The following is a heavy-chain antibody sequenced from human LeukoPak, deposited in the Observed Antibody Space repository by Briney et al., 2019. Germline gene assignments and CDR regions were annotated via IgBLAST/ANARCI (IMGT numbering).Heavy chain of an antibody. CDR2: IYYSGST. D-gene: IGHD6-6*01. Sequence: ASETLSLTCTVSGGSISSHYWSWTRQPPGKGLEWIGYIYYSGSTNYNPSLKSRVTISVDTSKNQFSLKLSSVTAADTAVYYCARLALIAARRDMDVWGKGTTVTVSS. CDR3: ARLALIAARRDMDV. J-gene: IGHJ6*03. V-gene: IGHV4-59*11. CDR1: GGSISSHY.